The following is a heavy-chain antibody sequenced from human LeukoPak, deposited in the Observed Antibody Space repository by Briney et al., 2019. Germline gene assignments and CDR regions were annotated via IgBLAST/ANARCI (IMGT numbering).Heavy chain of an antibody. CDR2: IIPIFGTA. J-gene: IGHJ6*03. V-gene: IGHV1-69*13. CDR3: AGGWLQFSDYYYYMDV. Sequence: SVKVSCKASGGTFSSYAISWVRQAPGQGLEWMGGIIPIFGTANYAQKFQGRVTITADESTSTAYMELSSLRSEDTAVYYCAGGWLQFSDYYYYMDVWGKGTTVTVSS. D-gene: IGHD5-24*01. CDR1: GGTFSSYA.